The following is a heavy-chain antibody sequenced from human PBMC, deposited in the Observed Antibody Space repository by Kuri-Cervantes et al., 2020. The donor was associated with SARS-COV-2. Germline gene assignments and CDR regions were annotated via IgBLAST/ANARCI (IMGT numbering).Heavy chain of an antibody. J-gene: IGHJ6*02. CDR1: GFTFSSYA. V-gene: IGHV3-23*03. CDR2: IYSGGSST. D-gene: IGHD2-15*01. CDR3: ASSVWIPKYYYYYGMDV. Sequence: GESLKISCAASGFTFSSYAMSWVRQAPGKGLEWVSVIYSGGSSTYYADSVKGRFTISRDNSKNSLYLQMNSLRAEDTAVYYCASSVWIPKYYYYYGMDVRGQGTTVTVSS.